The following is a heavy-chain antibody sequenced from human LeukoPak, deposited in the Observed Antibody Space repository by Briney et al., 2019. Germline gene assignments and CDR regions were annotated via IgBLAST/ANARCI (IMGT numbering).Heavy chain of an antibody. CDR1: GGSFSNYY. CDR3: SRGSDESKTGDT. V-gene: IGHV4-34*01. CDR2: IHPYGFT. Sequence: SETLSLTCALYGGSFSNYYWSWIRQPPGRGLEWIGEIHPYGFTNFNPSLKSRVSISVDTSKNQFSLKLTSVTAADTAVYYCSRGSDESKTGDTWGQGSLVTVSS. J-gene: IGHJ5*02. D-gene: IGHD3-9*01.